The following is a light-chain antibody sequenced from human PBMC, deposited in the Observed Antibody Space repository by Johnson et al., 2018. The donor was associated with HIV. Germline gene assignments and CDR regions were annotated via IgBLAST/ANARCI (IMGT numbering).Light chain of an antibody. CDR3: GAWDSSLSSYV. V-gene: IGLV1-51*01. CDR1: SSNIGSNY. Sequence: QSVLTQPPSVSAAPGQKVTISCSGSSSNIGSNYVSWYQQLPGTAPRLLISANNERPSDIPDRFSGSKSGTSATLGITGLQTGDEADYYCGAWDSSLSSYVFGTVTKVTVL. CDR2: ANN. J-gene: IGLJ1*01.